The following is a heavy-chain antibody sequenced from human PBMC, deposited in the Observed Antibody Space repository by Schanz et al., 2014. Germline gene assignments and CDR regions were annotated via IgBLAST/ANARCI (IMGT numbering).Heavy chain of an antibody. Sequence: EVQLLESGGGLVQPGGSLRLSCAASGFTFGDYAMTWVRQAPGKGLEWVSAINTGVNTDYADSVRGRFTMSRDNSKNTLYLQMNSLRAGDAAVYYCARGLIAAAGGAFDYWGQGTLVAVSA. CDR1: GFTFGDYA. J-gene: IGHJ4*02. D-gene: IGHD6-13*01. CDR3: ARGLIAAAGGAFDY. V-gene: IGHV3-23*01. CDR2: INTGVNT.